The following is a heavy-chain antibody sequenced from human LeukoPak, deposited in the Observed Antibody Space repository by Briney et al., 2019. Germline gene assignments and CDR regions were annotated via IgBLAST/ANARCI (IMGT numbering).Heavy chain of an antibody. CDR2: IHNSGST. D-gene: IGHD2-2*01. Sequence: PSETLSLTCTVSGGSVSSYYWNWIRQPPGKGLEWIGYIHNSGSTNYNPSLKSRVAMSLDTSMDQFSLKLRSVTAADTAVYYCARDSLTAASRYYFDYWGQGTLVTVSS. J-gene: IGHJ4*02. CDR3: ARDSLTAASRYYFDY. CDR1: GGSVSSYY. V-gene: IGHV4-59*02.